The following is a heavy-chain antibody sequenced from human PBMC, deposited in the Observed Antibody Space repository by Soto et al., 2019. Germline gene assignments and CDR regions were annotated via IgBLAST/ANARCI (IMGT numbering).Heavy chain of an antibody. V-gene: IGHV3-49*03. CDR2: IRSRAYSRTA. CDR1: GFTFANYA. Sequence: LRLSCTVSGFTFANYAMSWFRQAPGKGPEWVGFIRSRAYSRTAEYAASVQGRFTISRDDSKSIAYLQMNSPKTDDTGVYFCARGPTRAETGPCYFDYWGQGTQVTVSS. J-gene: IGHJ4*02. D-gene: IGHD1-26*01. CDR3: ARGPTRAETGPCYFDY.